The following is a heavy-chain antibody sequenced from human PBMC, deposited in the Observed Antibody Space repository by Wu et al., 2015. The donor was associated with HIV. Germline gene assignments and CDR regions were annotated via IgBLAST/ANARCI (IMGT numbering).Heavy chain of an antibody. CDR2: INPLFGTT. Sequence: QVQLVQFGAEVKKPGSSVKVTCKASGDGFTSYAISWVRQAPGQGLEWMGGINPLFGTTKYAQKLQGRVTMTTDTSTGTAYMELRSLRSDDTAVYYCARGGGYSHGYYDWFDPWGQGTLVTVSS. J-gene: IGHJ5*02. D-gene: IGHD5-18*01. V-gene: IGHV1-69*05. CDR1: GDGFTSYA. CDR3: ARGGGYSHGYYDWFDP.